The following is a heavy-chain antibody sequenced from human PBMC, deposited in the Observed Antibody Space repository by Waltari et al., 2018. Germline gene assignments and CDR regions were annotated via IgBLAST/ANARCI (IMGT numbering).Heavy chain of an antibody. V-gene: IGHV4-34*02. CDR3: ARSAAIVVRGRYFQY. CDR1: GGSSFSAYY. D-gene: IGHD3-10*01. Sequence: QVQLQQWGAGLLKPSETLSLSCAVHGGSSFSAYYWNWVHQVPGKGLEWSGEINDRGLTNYNPSLKSRVTISVDTSRNQFSLTLTSVTAADTALYYCARSAAIVVRGRYFQYWGQGTLVTVSS. J-gene: IGHJ1*01. CDR2: INDRGLT.